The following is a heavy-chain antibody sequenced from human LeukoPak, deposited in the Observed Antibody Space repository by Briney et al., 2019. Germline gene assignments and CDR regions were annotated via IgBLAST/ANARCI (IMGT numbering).Heavy chain of an antibody. D-gene: IGHD5-18*01. CDR3: ARVDTAVGRYYFDY. CDR1: GYTFTGYY. V-gene: IGHV1-2*02. CDR2: INPNSGGT. J-gene: IGHJ4*02. Sequence: ASVKVSCKASGYTFTGYYMHWVRQAPGQGLEWMGWINPNSGGTNYAQKFQGRVTMTRDTSKNHFSLKLSSVTAADTAVYYCARVDTAVGRYYFDYWGQGTLVTVSS.